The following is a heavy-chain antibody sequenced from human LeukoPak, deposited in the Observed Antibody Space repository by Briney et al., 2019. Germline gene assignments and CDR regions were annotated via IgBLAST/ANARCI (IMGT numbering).Heavy chain of an antibody. J-gene: IGHJ6*02. CDR2: ISAYNGNT. V-gene: IGHV1-18*01. D-gene: IGHD6-13*01. CDR1: GYTFTSYG. CDR3: AREGQQLATGTSYYYYGMDV. Sequence: ASVKVSCKASGYTFTSYGISWVRQAPGQGLEWMGWISAYNGNTNYAQKLQGRATMTTDTSTSTAYMELRSLRSDDTAVYYCAREGQQLATGTSYYYYGMDVWGQGTTVTVSS.